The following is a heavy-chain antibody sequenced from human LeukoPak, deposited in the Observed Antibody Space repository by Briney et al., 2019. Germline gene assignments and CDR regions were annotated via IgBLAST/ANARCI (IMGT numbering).Heavy chain of an antibody. CDR1: AFTFSDYA. V-gene: IGHV3-23*01. D-gene: IGHD3-10*01. J-gene: IGHJ4*02. CDR3: GKEEFGELVIGY. Sequence: GGSLRLSCAASAFTFSDYAMTWVRQAPGKGLEWVSGISDSGSKTYYADSVQGRFTISRDNSKNSLFLQMNSLRAEDTAVYYCGKEEFGELVIGYWGQGSLVTVTS. CDR2: ISDSGSKT.